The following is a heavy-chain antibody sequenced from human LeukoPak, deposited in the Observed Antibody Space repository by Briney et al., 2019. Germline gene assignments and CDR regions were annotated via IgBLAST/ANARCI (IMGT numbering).Heavy chain of an antibody. CDR1: GGSISSYY. J-gene: IGHJ3*02. Sequence: ASETLSLTCTVSGGSISSYYWSWIRQPPGKGLEWIGYIYYSGSTNYNPSLKSRVTISVDTSKNQFSLKLSPVTAADTAVYYCARDHRDCSSTSCYDGAFDIWGQGTMVTVSS. D-gene: IGHD2-2*01. CDR2: IYYSGST. CDR3: ARDHRDCSSTSCYDGAFDI. V-gene: IGHV4-59*01.